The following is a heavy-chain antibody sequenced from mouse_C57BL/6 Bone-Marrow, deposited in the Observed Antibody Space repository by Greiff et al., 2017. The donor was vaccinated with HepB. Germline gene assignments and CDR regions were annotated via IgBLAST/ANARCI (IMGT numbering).Heavy chain of an antibody. V-gene: IGHV5-15*01. CDR2: ISNLAYSI. CDR1: GFTFSDYG. Sequence: EVQVVESGGGLVQPGGSLKLSCAASGFTFSDYGMAWVRQAPRKGPEWVAFISNLAYSIYYADTVTGRFTISRGNAKNTLYLEMSSLRSEDTAMYYCARQNYGSSYSYAMDYWGQGTSVTVSS. CDR3: ARQNYGSSYSYAMDY. J-gene: IGHJ4*01. D-gene: IGHD1-1*01.